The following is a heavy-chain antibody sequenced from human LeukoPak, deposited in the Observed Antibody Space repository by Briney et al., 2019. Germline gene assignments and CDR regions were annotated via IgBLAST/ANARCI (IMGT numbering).Heavy chain of an antibody. CDR2: INTDGTVT. J-gene: IGHJ4*02. D-gene: IGHD6-19*01. CDR1: GFTFSKYW. V-gene: IGHV3-74*01. CDR3: ATKQWLAPPPDS. Sequence: GGSLGLSCAASGFTFSKYWMLWVRQAPGKGLESVSRINTDGTVTTYADSVKGRFTVSRDNADNTMFLQMNGVRDEDTAVYYCATKQWLAPPPDSWGQGTPVTVSS.